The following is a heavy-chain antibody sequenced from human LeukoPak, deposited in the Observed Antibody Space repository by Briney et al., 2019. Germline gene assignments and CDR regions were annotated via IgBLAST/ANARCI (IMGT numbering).Heavy chain of an antibody. CDR2: IDPSDSYI. J-gene: IGHJ6*02. Sequence: GESLKISCKGSGYSFISYWISWVRQMPGKGLEWMGTIDPSDSYINYSPSFQGHVAISADKSISTVYLQWSSLKAPDTAMYYCARHGSVGVTSNGMDVWGQGTTVIVSS. D-gene: IGHD3-3*01. CDR3: ARHGSVGVTSNGMDV. CDR1: GYSFISYW. V-gene: IGHV5-10-1*01.